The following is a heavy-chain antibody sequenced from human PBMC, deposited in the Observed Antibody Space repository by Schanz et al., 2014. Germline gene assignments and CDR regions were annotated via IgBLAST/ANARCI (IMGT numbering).Heavy chain of an antibody. D-gene: IGHD3-3*01. V-gene: IGHV3-33*08. CDR1: GFTFSSYW. Sequence: QVELVESGGGVVQPGRSLRLSCAASGFTFSSYWMSWVRQAPGKGLEWVAVIWYDGSNKYYVDSVKGRFTISRDNSKNTLYLQMNSLRDEDTAVYYCAATTILADWGQGTLVTVSS. J-gene: IGHJ4*02. CDR3: AATTILAD. CDR2: IWYDGSNK.